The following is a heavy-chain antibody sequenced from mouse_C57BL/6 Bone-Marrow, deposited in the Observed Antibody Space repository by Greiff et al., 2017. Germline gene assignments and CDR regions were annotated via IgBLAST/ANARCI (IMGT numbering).Heavy chain of an antibody. V-gene: IGHV1-64*01. CDR1: GYTFTSYW. CDR3: ARCGYDYELDY. D-gene: IGHD2-4*01. Sequence: VQLQQPGAELVKPGASVKLSCKASGYTFTSYWMHWVKPRPGQGLEWIGMIHPTSGSTNYNEKFKSKATLTVDKSSSTAYMQLSSLTSEDAAVYYWARCGYDYELDYWGQGTTLTVAS. CDR2: IHPTSGST. J-gene: IGHJ2*01.